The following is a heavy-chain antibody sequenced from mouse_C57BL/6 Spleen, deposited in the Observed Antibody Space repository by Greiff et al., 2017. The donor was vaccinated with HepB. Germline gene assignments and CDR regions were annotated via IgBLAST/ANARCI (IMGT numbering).Heavy chain of an antibody. CDR3: ARRVTTVVAPLYWYFDV. V-gene: IGHV14-2*01. CDR2: IDPEDGET. J-gene: IGHJ1*03. Sequence: EVQLQQSGAELVKPGASVKLSCTASGFNIKDYYMHWVKQRTEQGLEWIGRIDPEDGETKYAPKFQGKATITADTSSNTAYRQLSSLTSEDTAVYYCARRVTTVVAPLYWYFDVWGTGTTVTVSS. D-gene: IGHD1-1*01. CDR1: GFNIKDYY.